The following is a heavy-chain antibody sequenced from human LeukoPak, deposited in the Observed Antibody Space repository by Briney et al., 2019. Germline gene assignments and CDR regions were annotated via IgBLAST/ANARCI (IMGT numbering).Heavy chain of an antibody. J-gene: IGHJ6*03. D-gene: IGHD3-10*01. CDR1: GFIFSSYA. Sequence: GGSLRLSCAASGFIFSSYAMSWVRQAPGKGLEWVSVIYSGGSTYYADSVKGRFTISRDNSKNTLYLQMNSLRAEDTAVYYCASGSGSYRTPYYYMDVWGTGTTVTVSS. V-gene: IGHV3-53*01. CDR2: IYSGGST. CDR3: ASGSGSYRTPYYYMDV.